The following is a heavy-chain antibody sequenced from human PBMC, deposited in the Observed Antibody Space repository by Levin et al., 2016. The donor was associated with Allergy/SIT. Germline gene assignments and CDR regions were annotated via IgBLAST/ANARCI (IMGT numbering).Heavy chain of an antibody. J-gene: IGHJ3*02. Sequence: GESLKISCKGSGYSFTSYWISWVRQMPGKGLEWMGRIDPSDSYTNYSPSFQGHVTISADKSISTAYLQWSSLKASDTAMYYCASSLGGSGSPSDAFDIWGQGTMVTVSS. D-gene: IGHD3-10*01. V-gene: IGHV5-10-1*01. CDR3: ASSLGGSGSPSDAFDI. CDR1: GYSFTSYW. CDR2: IDPSDSYT.